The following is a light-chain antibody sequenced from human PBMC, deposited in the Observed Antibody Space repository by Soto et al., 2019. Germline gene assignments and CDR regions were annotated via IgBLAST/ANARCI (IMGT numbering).Light chain of an antibody. CDR1: QSISSPY. J-gene: IGKJ1*01. Sequence: IVLTQSPCTPSLPPGQRAPLCCRASQSISSPYLAWYQQKPGQAPRLLIDGASSRATGVPDRFSGSGSGTDFTLTISRLEPEDFAVYYCQQYDSWTFGQGTKVDIK. V-gene: IGKV3-20*01. CDR2: GAS. CDR3: QQYDSWT.